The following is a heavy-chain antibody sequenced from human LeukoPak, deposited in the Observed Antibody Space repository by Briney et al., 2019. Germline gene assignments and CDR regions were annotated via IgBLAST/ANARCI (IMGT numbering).Heavy chain of an antibody. CDR2: ISGSGGST. CDR1: GFTFSSYA. Sequence: GGSLSLSCAASGFTFSSYAMTWVRQAPGKGLGWVSGISGSGGSTDYADSVKGRFTISRDNAKNSLYLQMNSLRAEDTAVYYCARASYYYYDSSGYGRPFDYWGQGTLVTVSS. D-gene: IGHD3-22*01. CDR3: ARASYYYYDSSGYGRPFDY. V-gene: IGHV3-23*01. J-gene: IGHJ4*02.